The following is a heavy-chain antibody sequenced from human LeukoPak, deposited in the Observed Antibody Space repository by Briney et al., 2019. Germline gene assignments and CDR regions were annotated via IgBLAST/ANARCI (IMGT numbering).Heavy chain of an antibody. D-gene: IGHD3-16*01. CDR2: ISSSSSYI. CDR3: ARDGGPGTAYYYGMDV. J-gene: IGHJ6*02. V-gene: IGHV3-21*04. CDR1: GFTFSSYS. Sequence: GGSLRLSCAASGFTFSSYSMNWVRQAPGKGLEWVSSISSSSSYIYYADSAKGRFTISRDNAKNSLYLQMNSLRAEDTAVYYCARDGGPGTAYYYGMDVWGQGTTVTVSS.